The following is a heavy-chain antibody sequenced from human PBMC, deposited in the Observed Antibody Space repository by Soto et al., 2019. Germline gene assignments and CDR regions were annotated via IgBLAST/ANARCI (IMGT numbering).Heavy chain of an antibody. CDR2: IYYSGST. D-gene: IGHD6-13*01. CDR1: GGSVSSGSYY. V-gene: IGHV4-61*01. J-gene: IGHJ5*02. Sequence: SETLSLTCTVSGGSVSSGSYYWSWIRQPPGKGLEWIGYIYYSGSTNYNPSLKSRVTISVDTSKNQLSLKLSSVTAADTAVYYCARHLAWRYGTLVVKYWFDPWGQGTLVTVSS. CDR3: ARHLAWRYGTLVVKYWFDP.